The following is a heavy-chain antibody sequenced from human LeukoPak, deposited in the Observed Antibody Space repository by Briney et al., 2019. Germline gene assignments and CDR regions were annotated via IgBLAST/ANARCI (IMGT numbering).Heavy chain of an antibody. V-gene: IGHV4-61*02. Sequence: PSETLSLTCTVSGGSISSGSYYWSWIRQPAGKGLEWIVRIYTSGSTNYNPSLKSRVTISVDTSKNQFSLKLSSVTAADTAVYYCARNIGQYYDFWSGYPAPYFYYYYMDVWGKGTTVTVSS. CDR2: IYTSGST. J-gene: IGHJ6*03. CDR1: GGSISSGSYY. CDR3: ARNIGQYYDFWSGYPAPYFYYYYMDV. D-gene: IGHD3-3*01.